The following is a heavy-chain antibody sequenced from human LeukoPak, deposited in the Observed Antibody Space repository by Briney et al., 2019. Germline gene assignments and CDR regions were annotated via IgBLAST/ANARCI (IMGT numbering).Heavy chain of an antibody. CDR2: ISYDGSNK. D-gene: IGHD3-3*01. V-gene: IGHV3-30-3*01. J-gene: IGHJ4*02. CDR1: GFTFSSYA. Sequence: GGSLRLSCAASGFTFSSYAMHWVRQAPGKGLEWVAVISYDGSNKYYADSVKGRFTISRDNSKNTLYLQMNSLRAEDTAVYYCARGSPFAFGVVTSFDYWGQGTLVTVSS. CDR3: ARGSPFAFGVVTSFDY.